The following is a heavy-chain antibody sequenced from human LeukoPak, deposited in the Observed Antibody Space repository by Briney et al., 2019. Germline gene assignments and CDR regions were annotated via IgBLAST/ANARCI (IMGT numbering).Heavy chain of an antibody. CDR3: ARSEDGNWFDP. D-gene: IGHD2-15*01. Sequence: ASVKVSCKASGYTFSNFGVGWVRQAPGQGPEWMGWISAYNGNTNYAQRFWGRVTMTTDTSTSTAYMELRSLRSDDTAVYYCARSEDGNWFDPWGQGTLVTVSS. CDR1: GYTFSNFG. CDR2: ISAYNGNT. J-gene: IGHJ5*02. V-gene: IGHV1-18*01.